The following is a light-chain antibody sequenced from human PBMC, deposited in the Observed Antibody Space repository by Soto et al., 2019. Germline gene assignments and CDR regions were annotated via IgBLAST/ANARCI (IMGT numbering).Light chain of an antibody. CDR3: QQYGSSPRA. V-gene: IGKV3-20*01. Sequence: EIVLTQSPGTLSLSPGERATLSCRASQSVSSNYLAWYQQKPGQAPRLLLYGASSRVTGIPDRFSGSGSGTYFAITINRLAHEDFAVYYRQQYGSSPRAFGQGTKVEIK. CDR1: QSVSSNY. CDR2: GAS. J-gene: IGKJ1*01.